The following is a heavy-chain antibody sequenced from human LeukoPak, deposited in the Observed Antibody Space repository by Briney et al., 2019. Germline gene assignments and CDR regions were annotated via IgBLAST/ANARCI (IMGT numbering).Heavy chain of an antibody. CDR2: ISSSGSTI. J-gene: IGHJ4*02. CDR1: GFTFSSYG. Sequence: GGSLRLSCAASGFTFSSYGMNWVRQAPGKGLEWVSYISSSGSTIYYADSVEGRFTISRDNAKNSLYLQMNSLRAEDTAVYYCARAPDYFDYWGQGTLVTVSS. CDR3: ARAPDYFDY. V-gene: IGHV3-48*03.